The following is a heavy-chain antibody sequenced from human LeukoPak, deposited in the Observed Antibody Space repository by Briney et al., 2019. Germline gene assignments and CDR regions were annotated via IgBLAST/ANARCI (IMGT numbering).Heavy chain of an antibody. CDR3: AKDARRGGTFYYYGMDV. V-gene: IGHV3-30*18. J-gene: IGHJ6*02. Sequence: GGSLRLFCAASGFTFSNYGMHWVRQAPGKGLEWVAVISYDGSNKYYADSVKGRFTIPRDNSKNTLYLQMNSLRGEDTAVYYCAKDARRGGTFYYYGMDVWGQGTTVTVSS. CDR2: ISYDGSNK. CDR1: GFTFSNYG. D-gene: IGHD1-1*01.